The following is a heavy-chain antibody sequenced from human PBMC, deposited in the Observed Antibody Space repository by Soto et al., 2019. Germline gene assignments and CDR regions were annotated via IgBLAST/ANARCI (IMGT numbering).Heavy chain of an antibody. CDR3: AKDRDIVVVVGPLGGMDV. V-gene: IGHV3-30*18. CDR2: ISYDGSNK. CDR1: GFTFSSYG. Sequence: GGSRRLSCAASGFTFSSYGMHWVRQAPGKGLEWVAVISYDGSNKYYADSVKGRFTISRDNSKNTLYLQMNSLRAEDTAVYYCAKDRDIVVVVGPLGGMDVWGQGTTVTVSS. D-gene: IGHD2-15*01. J-gene: IGHJ6*02.